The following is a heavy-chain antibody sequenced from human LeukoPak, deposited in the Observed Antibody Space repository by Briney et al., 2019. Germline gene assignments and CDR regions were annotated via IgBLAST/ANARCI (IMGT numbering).Heavy chain of an antibody. CDR1: GYTFTSYY. V-gene: IGHV1-46*01. J-gene: IGHJ6*03. D-gene: IGHD5-24*01. Sequence: GASVKVSCKASGYTFTSYYMHWVRQAPGQGLEWMGIINPSGGSTSYAQKFQGRVTMTRDTSTSTAYMELRSLRSDDTAVYYCARESEGRDGYNLAYYYMDVWGKGTTVTVSS. CDR2: INPSGGST. CDR3: ARESEGRDGYNLAYYYMDV.